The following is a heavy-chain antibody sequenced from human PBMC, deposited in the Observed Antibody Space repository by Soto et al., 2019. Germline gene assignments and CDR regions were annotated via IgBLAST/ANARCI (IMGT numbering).Heavy chain of an antibody. CDR2: IIPIFGTA. CDR3: AIIRQAAAYYYYYGMDV. D-gene: IGHD6-13*01. V-gene: IGHV1-69*01. CDR1: GGTFSSYA. J-gene: IGHJ6*02. Sequence: QVQLVQSGAEVKKPGSSVKVSCKASGGTFSSYAISWVRQAPGQGLEWMGGIIPIFGTANYAQKFQGRVTITADESTSTAYMELSSLRSEDTAVYYCAIIRQAAAYYYYYGMDVWGQGTTVTVSS.